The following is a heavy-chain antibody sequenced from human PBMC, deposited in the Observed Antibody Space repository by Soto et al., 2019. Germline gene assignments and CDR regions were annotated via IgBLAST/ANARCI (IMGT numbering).Heavy chain of an antibody. CDR2: ISSSGSTI. CDR3: ARVVFFEVVATIRAFDI. D-gene: IGHD5-12*01. V-gene: IGHV3-11*01. CDR1: GFTFSDYY. J-gene: IGHJ3*02. Sequence: PGGSLRLSCAASGFTFSDYYMSWIRQAPGKGLEWVSYISSSGSTIYYADSVKGRFTISRDNAKNSLYLQMNSLRAEDTAVYYCARVVFFEVVATIRAFDIWGQGTMVTVSS.